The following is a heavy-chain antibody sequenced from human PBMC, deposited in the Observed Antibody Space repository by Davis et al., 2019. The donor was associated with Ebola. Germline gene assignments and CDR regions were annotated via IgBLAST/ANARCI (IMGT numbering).Heavy chain of an antibody. J-gene: IGHJ6*02. V-gene: IGHV5-51*01. CDR3: ARQNWNSYYYYGMDV. CDR1: GDSFTGHW. D-gene: IGHD1-7*01. Sequence: PGGSLRLSCKGSGDSFTGHWIGWVRQVPGKGLEWMGNIYPDDSDTRYSPSFQGQVTLSADKSINTAYLHWSSLKASDTAFYYCARQNWNSYYYYGMDVWGQGTTVTVSS. CDR2: IYPDDSDT.